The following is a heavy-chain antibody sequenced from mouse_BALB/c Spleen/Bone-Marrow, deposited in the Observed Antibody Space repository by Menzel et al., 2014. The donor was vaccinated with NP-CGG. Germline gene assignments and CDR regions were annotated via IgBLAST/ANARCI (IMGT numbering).Heavy chain of an antibody. V-gene: IGHV1S137*01. J-gene: IGHJ4*01. D-gene: IGHD1-3*01. Sequence: QVQLQQSGAKLVSPWASVKISCTVSGYTFTDHAMHWVKRSHAKSLEWLGLISGYYGDAIYNQKLKGKATMTADKSSSTTHMEQDRLPSEQYAIYCCARSVKVRNAMDYWRQGTPVTVSS. CDR1: GYTFTDHA. CDR3: ARSVKVRNAMDY. CDR2: ISGYYGDA.